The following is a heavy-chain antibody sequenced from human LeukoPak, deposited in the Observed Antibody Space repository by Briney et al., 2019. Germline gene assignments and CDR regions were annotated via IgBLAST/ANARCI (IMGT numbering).Heavy chain of an antibody. V-gene: IGHV3-74*01. CDR3: ARAPVVVATTHYYYYGMDV. J-gene: IGHJ6*04. CDR2: INSDGSST. CDR1: GFTFSSYW. Sequence: GGSLRLSCAASGFTFSSYWMHWVRQAPGKGLVWVSRINSDGSSTSYADSVKGRFTIPRDNAKNTLYLQMNSLRAEDTAVYYCARAPVVVATTHYYYYGMDVWGKGTTVTVSS. D-gene: IGHD2-15*01.